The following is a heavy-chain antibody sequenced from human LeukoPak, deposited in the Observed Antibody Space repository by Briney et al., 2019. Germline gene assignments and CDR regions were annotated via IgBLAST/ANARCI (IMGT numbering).Heavy chain of an antibody. V-gene: IGHV1-69*01. CDR3: ARAESSGPERLVLVHFDY. Sequence: ASVKVSCKASGGTFSSYAISWVRQAPGQGLEWMGGIIPIFGTANYAQKFQGRVTITADESTSTAYMELNSLRSEDTAVYYCARAESSGPERLVLVHFDYWGQGTLVTVSS. CDR1: GGTFSSYA. CDR2: IIPIFGTA. J-gene: IGHJ4*02. D-gene: IGHD1-1*01.